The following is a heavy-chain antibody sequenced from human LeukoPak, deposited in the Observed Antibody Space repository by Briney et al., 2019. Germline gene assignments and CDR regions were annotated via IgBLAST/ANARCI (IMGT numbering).Heavy chain of an antibody. V-gene: IGHV3-23*01. Sequence: GRSLRLSCAASGFTFSSYAMSWVRQAPGKGLEWVSAISGSGGSTYYADSVKGRFTISRDNSKNTLYLQMNSLRAEDTAVYYCAKVGYSGYENLDYWGQGTLVTVSS. D-gene: IGHD5-12*01. CDR1: GFTFSSYA. CDR2: ISGSGGST. CDR3: AKVGYSGYENLDY. J-gene: IGHJ4*02.